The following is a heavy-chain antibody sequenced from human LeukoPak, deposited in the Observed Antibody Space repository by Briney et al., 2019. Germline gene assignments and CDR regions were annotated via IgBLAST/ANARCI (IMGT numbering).Heavy chain of an antibody. CDR3: ATSHSGSYSAFDY. D-gene: IGHD1-26*01. Sequence: ASVKVSCKVSGYTLTELSMHWVRQAPGKGLEWMGGFDPEDGETIYAQKFQDRVTMTEDTSTDTAYMELSSLRSEDTAVYYCATSHSGSYSAFDYWGQGTLVTVSS. V-gene: IGHV1-24*01. CDR2: FDPEDGET. J-gene: IGHJ4*02. CDR1: GYTLTELS.